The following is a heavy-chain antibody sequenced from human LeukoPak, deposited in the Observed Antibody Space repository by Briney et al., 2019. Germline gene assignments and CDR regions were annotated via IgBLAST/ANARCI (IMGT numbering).Heavy chain of an antibody. CDR1: GFTFSSYA. V-gene: IGHV3-23*01. CDR3: AILPGYSSGWYEVNY. J-gene: IGHJ4*02. D-gene: IGHD6-13*01. CDR2: ISGSGGST. Sequence: GGSLRLSCAASGFTFSSYAMSWVRQAPGKGLEWLSGISGSGGSTYYADSVKGRFTISRDNSRNTLYLQMNSPRAEDTAVYYCAILPGYSSGWYEVNYWGQGTLVTVSS.